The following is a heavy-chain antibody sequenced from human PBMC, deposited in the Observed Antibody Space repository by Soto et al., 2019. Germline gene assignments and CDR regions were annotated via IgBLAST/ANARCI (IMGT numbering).Heavy chain of an antibody. CDR1: GASIRSYY. CDR2: VYTSDYT. Sequence: SETLSLTCSVSGASIRSYYWHWIRQPPGKGLEWIGYVYTSDYTRYSSSLKSRVTISVDTSKSQFYLKLSSVTAADTAVYYCARDHVKYSSSAQRDYGMDVWGQGTTVTVSS. CDR3: ARDHVKYSSSAQRDYGMDV. V-gene: IGHV4-59*01. D-gene: IGHD6-6*01. J-gene: IGHJ6*02.